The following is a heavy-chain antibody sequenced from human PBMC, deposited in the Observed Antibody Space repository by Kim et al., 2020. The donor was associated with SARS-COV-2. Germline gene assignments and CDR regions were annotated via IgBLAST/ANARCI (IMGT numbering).Heavy chain of an antibody. J-gene: IGHJ4*02. D-gene: IGHD3-10*01. Sequence: AESVKGRFTISRDNSKNTLYLQMNSLRAEDTAVYYCAKAFYGSGSYLFGYWGQGTLVTVSS. CDR3: AKAFYGSGSYLFGY. V-gene: IGHV3-33*06.